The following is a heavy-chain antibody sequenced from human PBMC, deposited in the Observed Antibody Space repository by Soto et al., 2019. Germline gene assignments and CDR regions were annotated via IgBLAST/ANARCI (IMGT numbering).Heavy chain of an antibody. CDR1: GYTFTSYY. V-gene: IGHV1-46*01. Sequence: GASVKVSCKASGYTFTSYYMHWVRQAPGQGLEWMGIINPSGGSTSYAQKFQGRVTMTRDTSTGTVYMELSSLRSEDTAVYYCARTCSSTSCQGADYYGMDVWGQGTTVTVSS. J-gene: IGHJ6*02. CDR2: INPSGGST. D-gene: IGHD2-2*01. CDR3: ARTCSSTSCQGADYYGMDV.